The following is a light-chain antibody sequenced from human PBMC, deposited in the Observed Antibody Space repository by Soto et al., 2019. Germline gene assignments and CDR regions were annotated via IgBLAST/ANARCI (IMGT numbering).Light chain of an antibody. CDR1: QSIGGY. Sequence: DIQMTQSPSSLSASVGDRVTITCRASQSIGGYLNWYQQKPGKAPKLLIYAASSLHSGVPSRFSGSGSGTDFTLTINSLQPEDFATYYCQQIHSTSSYTFGQGTKVDIK. J-gene: IGKJ2*01. CDR3: QQIHSTSSYT. CDR2: AAS. V-gene: IGKV1-39*01.